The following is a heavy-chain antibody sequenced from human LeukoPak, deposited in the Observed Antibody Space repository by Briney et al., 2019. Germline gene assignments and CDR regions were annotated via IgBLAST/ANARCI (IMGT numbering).Heavy chain of an antibody. D-gene: IGHD6-19*01. J-gene: IGHJ6*02. Sequence: GGSLRLSCATSGFTFNRHAMCWVRQAPGKGLEWVSSIDIGGGSTYYADSVKGRFTISRDNSKNTLYLQMNSLRAEDTAVYYCARDIAVAGPGFYYYYYGMDVWGQGTTVTVSS. CDR3: ARDIAVAGPGFYYYYYGMDV. CDR1: GFTFNRHA. CDR2: IDIGGGST. V-gene: IGHV3-23*01.